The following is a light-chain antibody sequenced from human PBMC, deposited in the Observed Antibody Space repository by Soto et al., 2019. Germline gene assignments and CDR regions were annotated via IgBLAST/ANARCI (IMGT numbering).Light chain of an antibody. Sequence: EIVLTQSPGXLXLSPGEXXXXXXRASXSXXXSYLAWYQQKPGQAPRLLIYGASSRATGIPDRFSGSGSGTDFTLTISRLEPEDFAVYYCQQYGSSPRYTFGQGTKLEIK. CDR3: QQYGSSPRYT. CDR2: GAS. J-gene: IGKJ2*01. CDR1: XSXXXSY. V-gene: IGKV3-20*01.